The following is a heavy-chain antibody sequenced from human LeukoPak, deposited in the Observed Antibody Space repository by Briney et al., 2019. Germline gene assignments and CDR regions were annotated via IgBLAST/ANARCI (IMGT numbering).Heavy chain of an antibody. CDR1: GYTFTGYY. Sequence: ASVKVSCTASGYTFTGYYMHWVRQAPGQGLEWMGWINPDSGGTHYAQKFQGRVTMTRDTSINTAYMELSRLTSDDTAVYFCARYSSGWYYWGQGTLVTVSS. CDR2: INPDSGGT. CDR3: ARYSSGWYY. V-gene: IGHV1-2*02. J-gene: IGHJ4*02. D-gene: IGHD6-19*01.